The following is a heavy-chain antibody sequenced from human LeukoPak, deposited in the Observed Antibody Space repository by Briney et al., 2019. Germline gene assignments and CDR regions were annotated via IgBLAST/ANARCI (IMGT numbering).Heavy chain of an antibody. J-gene: IGHJ5*02. CDR2: ISAYNGNT. CDR3: ARTVRVRGYSGYDWIYNWFDP. D-gene: IGHD5-12*01. Sequence: GASVKVSCKASGYTFTSYGISWVRQAPGQGLEWMGWISAYNGNTNYAQKLQGRVTMTTDTSTSTAYMELRSLRSDDTAVYYCARTVRVRGYSGYDWIYNWFDPWGQGTLVTVSS. CDR1: GYTFTSYG. V-gene: IGHV1-18*04.